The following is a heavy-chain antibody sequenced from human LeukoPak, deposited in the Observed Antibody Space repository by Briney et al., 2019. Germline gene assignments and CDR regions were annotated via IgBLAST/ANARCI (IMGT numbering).Heavy chain of an antibody. V-gene: IGHV3-23*01. CDR3: AKLRSGTTGNVEI. Sequence: GGSLRLSCAASGFTSSSYAMSWVRQAPGKGLEWVSAISGSGGNTYYADSMKGRFTISRDNSKNTLYLQMNSLRAEDSAAYYCAKLRSGTTGNVEIWGQGTMVTVSS. CDR1: GFTSSSYA. J-gene: IGHJ3*02. CDR2: ISGSGGNT. D-gene: IGHD1-26*01.